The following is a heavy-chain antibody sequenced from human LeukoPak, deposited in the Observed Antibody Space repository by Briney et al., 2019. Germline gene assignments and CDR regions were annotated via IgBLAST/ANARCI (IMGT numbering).Heavy chain of an antibody. CDR3: AKGIPYYYDSSGGEFDY. Sequence: PGGSLRLSCAASGFTFSSYAMSWVRQAPGRGRGWGSPIRGRGENTYYADCVKGRFTISRDNSKNTLYLQMNSLRAEDTAVYYCAKGIPYYYDSSGGEFDYWGQGTLVTVSS. D-gene: IGHD3-22*01. CDR2: IRGRGENT. V-gene: IGHV3-23*01. J-gene: IGHJ4*02. CDR1: GFTFSSYA.